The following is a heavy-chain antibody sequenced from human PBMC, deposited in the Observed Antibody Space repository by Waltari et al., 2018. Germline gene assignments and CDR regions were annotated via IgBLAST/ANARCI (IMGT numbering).Heavy chain of an antibody. CDR3: AREVPRNGYIGLIYYYMDV. CDR1: GGSLSSSSYF. V-gene: IGHV4-39*01. D-gene: IGHD5-12*01. Sequence: QLQLQASGPGLVKPSETLSLTCTVPGGSLSSSSYFWAWIRQPPGKGLEWIGSIYYSGSTYYNLSLKSRVTISVDRSTNQVSLKLTSVTAADTAVYFCAREVPRNGYIGLIYYYMDVWGKGTTVTVSS. J-gene: IGHJ6*03. CDR2: IYYSGST.